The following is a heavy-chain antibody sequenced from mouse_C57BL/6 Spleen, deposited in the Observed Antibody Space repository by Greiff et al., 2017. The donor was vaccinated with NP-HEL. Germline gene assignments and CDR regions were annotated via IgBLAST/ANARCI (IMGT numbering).Heavy chain of an antibody. Sequence: VQLQQSGPELVKPGASVKISCKASGYTFTDYYMNWVKQSHGKSLEWIGDINPNNGGTSYNQKFKGKATLTVDKSSSTAYMELRSLTSEDSAVYYCARKGFTTVTARGYFDVWGTGTTVTVSS. CDR3: ARKGFTTVTARGYFDV. J-gene: IGHJ1*03. D-gene: IGHD1-1*01. CDR2: INPNNGGT. CDR1: GYTFTDYY. V-gene: IGHV1-26*01.